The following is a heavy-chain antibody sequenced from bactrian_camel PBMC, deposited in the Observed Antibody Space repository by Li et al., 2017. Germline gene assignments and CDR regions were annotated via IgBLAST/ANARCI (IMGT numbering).Heavy chain of an antibody. J-gene: IGHJ4*01. CDR1: ISTYIYSGYC. CDR2: IRSDGSR. V-gene: IGHV3S53*01. Sequence: HVQLVESGGGSVQAGGSLRLSCTDTISTYIYSGYCMGWFRQAPGKQREWISTIRSDGSRSYADSVKGRFTISKDKAKDTVYLQMNSLKPEDTAIYYCAAGPRSPSP.